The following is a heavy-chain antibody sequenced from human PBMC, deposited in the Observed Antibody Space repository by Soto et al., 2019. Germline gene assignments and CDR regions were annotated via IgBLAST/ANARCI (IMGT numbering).Heavy chain of an antibody. D-gene: IGHD2-8*01. CDR2: ISGYNGDT. J-gene: IGHJ6*02. CDR3: AKNGQPPYYYGLDV. Sequence: ASVKVSCKASGYTFTRYGISWVRQAPGQGLEWMGWISGYNGDTNYAQKFQDRVSMTIDTSTGTAYMELRSLTSDDTAIYYCAKNGQPPYYYGLDVWGQGTKVTVSS. V-gene: IGHV1-18*01. CDR1: GYTFTRYG.